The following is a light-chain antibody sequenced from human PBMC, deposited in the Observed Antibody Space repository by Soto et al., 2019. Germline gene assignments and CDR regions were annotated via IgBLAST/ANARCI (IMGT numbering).Light chain of an antibody. V-gene: IGKV1-5*03. CDR3: QHYNSSPLT. J-gene: IGKJ4*01. Sequence: DIQMTQSPSTLSASVGDRVTITCRASQSISSWLAWYQQKPGKTPKGLIYKASSLERGVTARFSGSGSGTEFTLTISSLQPDDSATYSCQHYNSSPLTFGGGTKVEI. CDR1: QSISSW. CDR2: KAS.